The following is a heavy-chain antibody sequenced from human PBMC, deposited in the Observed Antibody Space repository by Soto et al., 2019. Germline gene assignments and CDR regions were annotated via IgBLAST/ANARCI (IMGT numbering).Heavy chain of an antibody. CDR3: ARGRGVVPAAIGGYYYYGMDV. D-gene: IGHD2-2*01. CDR2: ISSSSS. V-gene: IGHV3-21*01. Sequence: GGSLRLSCAASGFTFSHYSINWVRQAPGKGLEWVSSISSSSSYADSVKGRFTISRDNAKNSLYLQMNSLRAEDTAVYYCARGRGVVPAAIGGYYYYGMDVWGQGTTVTVYS. J-gene: IGHJ6*02. CDR1: GFTFSHYS.